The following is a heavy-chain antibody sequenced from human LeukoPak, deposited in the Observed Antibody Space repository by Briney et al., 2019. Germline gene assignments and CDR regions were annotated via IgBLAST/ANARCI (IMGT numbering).Heavy chain of an antibody. CDR2: IKSKPDGGTT. D-gene: IGHD3-10*01. CDR1: GFSFSNAW. Sequence: GGSLRLSCAASGFSFSNAWMSWVREAPGKGLEWVGRIKSKPDGGTTDYAAPVNGRFTISRDDSKNTLYLQMNSLKTEDAAVYYCTTDPLVGVRGLRAIDYWGQGTLVTVSS. V-gene: IGHV3-15*01. CDR3: TTDPLVGVRGLRAIDY. J-gene: IGHJ4*02.